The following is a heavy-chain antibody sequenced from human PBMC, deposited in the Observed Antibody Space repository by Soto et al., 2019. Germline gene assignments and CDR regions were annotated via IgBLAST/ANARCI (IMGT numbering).Heavy chain of an antibody. D-gene: IGHD6-13*01. CDR2: VRSSGGRR. J-gene: IGHJ3*02. CDR1: GFTFSSYA. CDR3: AKDPPLYGSCWYTAFDI. V-gene: IGHV3-23*01. Sequence: GGSLRLSCAASGFTFSSYAMSWVRQAPGEGQERLRAVRSSGGRRYYVDYVRRRNIKYRDNSKNTLYLQMNSLRVEDTAVYYCAKDPPLYGSCWYTAFDIWGQGTMVTVSS.